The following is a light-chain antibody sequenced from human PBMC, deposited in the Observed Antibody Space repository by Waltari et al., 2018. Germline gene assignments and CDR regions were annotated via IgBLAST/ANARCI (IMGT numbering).Light chain of an antibody. CDR2: EVP. CDR1: SHDVGNYDL. J-gene: IGLJ2*01. CDR3: CSYSGDLSFGVV. Sequence: QSALTQPASVSGSPGQSITISCTGTSHDVGNYDLVSCYQQHPGKAPKRIIYEVPKRPSGFSNRFSGSKSGNTASLTISGLHTEDEGDYYCCSYSGDLSFGVVFGGGTKLTVL. V-gene: IGLV2-23*02.